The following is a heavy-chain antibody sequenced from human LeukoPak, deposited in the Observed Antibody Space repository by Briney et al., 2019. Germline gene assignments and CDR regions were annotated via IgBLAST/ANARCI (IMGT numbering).Heavy chain of an antibody. V-gene: IGHV3-11*01. Sequence: GGSLRLSCAASGFTVSSNYMSWVRQAPGKGLEWVSYISSSGSTIYYADSVKGRFTISRDNAKNSLYLQMNSLRAEDTAVYYCARAEYSSSWYLQGYFQHWGQGTLVTVSS. CDR3: ARAEYSSSWYLQGYFQH. CDR1: GFTVSSNY. CDR2: ISSSGSTI. J-gene: IGHJ1*01. D-gene: IGHD6-13*01.